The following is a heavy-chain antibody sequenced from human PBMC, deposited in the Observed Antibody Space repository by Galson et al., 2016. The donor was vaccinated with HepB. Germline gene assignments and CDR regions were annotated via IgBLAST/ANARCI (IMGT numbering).Heavy chain of an antibody. CDR3: AKVERDYRTYSYRVPSDAMDV. D-gene: IGHD5-18*01. V-gene: IGHV3-9*01. J-gene: IGHJ6*02. CDR2: ISWNSAYV. Sequence: SLRLSCAASGFAFDIYAMHWVRQVPGKGLEWVSGISWNSAYVGYADSVKGRFTISRDNAKNSLYLQMNSLRAEDTALYYCAKVERDYRTYSYRVPSDAMDVWGQGTTVTVTS. CDR1: GFAFDIYA.